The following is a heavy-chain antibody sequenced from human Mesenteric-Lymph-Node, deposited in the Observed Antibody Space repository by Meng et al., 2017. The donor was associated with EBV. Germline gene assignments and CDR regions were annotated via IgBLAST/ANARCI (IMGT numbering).Heavy chain of an antibody. D-gene: IGHD1-26*01. CDR2: ISYSHYT. Sequence: QGQRRESGPGLAKPSETLSLICTVSGGSVSAGSYYWSWIRQSPGKGPEWIGYISYSHYTKQNPSLRSRVTISIDTSKNQFSLKLTSVTAADTAVYYCARSPYSGTYWGGLFDYWGQGALVTVSS. V-gene: IGHV4-61*01. CDR1: GGSVSAGSYY. CDR3: ARSPYSGTYWGGLFDY. J-gene: IGHJ4*02.